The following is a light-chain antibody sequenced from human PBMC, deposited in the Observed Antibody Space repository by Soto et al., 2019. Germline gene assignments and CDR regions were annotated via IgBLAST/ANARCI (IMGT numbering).Light chain of an antibody. CDR2: DAS. CDR1: QGISNY. Sequence: DIQMTQSPSTLPASVGDRVTITCQASQGISNYLNWYQQKLGKAPKLLIYDASNLETGVPSRFSGSGSGTDFTFTISSLQPEDIATYYCQQYSHLITFGQGTRLEIK. CDR3: QQYSHLIT. V-gene: IGKV1-33*01. J-gene: IGKJ5*01.